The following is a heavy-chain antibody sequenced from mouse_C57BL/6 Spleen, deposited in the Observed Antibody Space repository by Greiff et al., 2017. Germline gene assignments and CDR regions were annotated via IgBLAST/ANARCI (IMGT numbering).Heavy chain of an antibody. CDR3: ARGFYYYGTSYFDC. Sequence: QVQLQQPGAELVKPGASVKLSCKASGYTFTSYWMHWVKQRPGQGLEWIGMIHPNSGSTNYNEKFKSKATLTVDKSSSTAYMQLSSLTSEDSAVYYCARGFYYYGTSYFDCWGQGPTLSAAS. D-gene: IGHD1-1*01. CDR1: GYTFTSYW. J-gene: IGHJ2*01. CDR2: IHPNSGST. V-gene: IGHV1-64*01.